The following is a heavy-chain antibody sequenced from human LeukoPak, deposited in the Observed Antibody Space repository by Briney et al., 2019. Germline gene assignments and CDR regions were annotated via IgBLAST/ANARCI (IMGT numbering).Heavy chain of an antibody. D-gene: IGHD2-2*01. CDR1: GGSISSYY. CDR3: ASVVVPAAKGPIS. J-gene: IGHJ4*02. CDR2: IYYSGST. V-gene: IGHV4-59*01. Sequence: PETLSLTCTVSGGSISSYYWSWIRQPPGKGLEWIGYIYYSGSTNYNPSLKSRVTISVDTSKNQFSLKLSSVTAADTAVYYCASVVVPAAKGPISWGQGTLVTVSS.